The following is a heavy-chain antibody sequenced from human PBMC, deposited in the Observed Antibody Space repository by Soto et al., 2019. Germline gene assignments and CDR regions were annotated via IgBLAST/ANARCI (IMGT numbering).Heavy chain of an antibody. Sequence: ASVKVSCKASGGTFSSYAISWVRQAPGQGLEWMGGIIPIFGTANYAQKFQGRVTITADESTSTAYMELSSLRSEDTAVYYCARGSGTGLVVGHKCWFDPWGQGTLVTVSS. V-gene: IGHV1-69*13. CDR1: GGTFSSYA. J-gene: IGHJ5*02. D-gene: IGHD1-26*01. CDR2: IIPIFGTA. CDR3: ARGSGTGLVVGHKCWFDP.